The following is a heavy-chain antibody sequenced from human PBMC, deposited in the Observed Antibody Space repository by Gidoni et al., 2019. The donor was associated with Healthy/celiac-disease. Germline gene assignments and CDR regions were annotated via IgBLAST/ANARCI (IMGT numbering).Heavy chain of an antibody. Sequence: QVQLVQSGAEVKKPGSSVKVSCKASGGTFISYAICWVRQAPGQGLEWMGGIIPIFGTTNYAQKFQGRVTITADESTSTAYMELSSLRSEDTAVYYCAKGLRLGESYVRAFDIWGQGTMVTVS. J-gene: IGHJ3*02. CDR3: AKGLRLGESYVRAFDI. V-gene: IGHV1-69*01. CDR1: GGTFISYA. D-gene: IGHD3-16*01. CDR2: IIPIFGTT.